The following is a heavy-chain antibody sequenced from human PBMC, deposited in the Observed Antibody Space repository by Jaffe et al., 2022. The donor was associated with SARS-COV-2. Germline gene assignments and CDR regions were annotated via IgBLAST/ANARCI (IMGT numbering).Heavy chain of an antibody. D-gene: IGHD3-16*01. CDR1: GGATSDSY. J-gene: IGHJ6*02. Sequence: QVQLQESGPGLVKPSETLSLTCSVSGGATSDSYWSWIRLPPGKGLEWIGYIYYTGTTNYNPSLKSRVTISLDTSKNQFSLELRSVTAADTAVYYCARVVDSLRGFGMDVWGQGTTVTVSS. V-gene: IGHV4-59*01. CDR3: ARVVDSLRGFGMDV. CDR2: IYYTGTT.